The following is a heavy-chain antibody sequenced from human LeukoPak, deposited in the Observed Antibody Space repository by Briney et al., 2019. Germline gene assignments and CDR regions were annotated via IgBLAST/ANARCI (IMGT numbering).Heavy chain of an antibody. CDR3: ARDLRSGSYVGIDY. CDR1: GGSISSSNW. D-gene: IGHD1-26*01. J-gene: IGHJ4*02. CDR2: IYHSGST. V-gene: IGHV4-4*02. Sequence: SGTLSLTCAVSGGSISSSNWWSWVRQPPGKGLEWIGEIYHSGSTNNNPSLKSRVTTSVDKSKNQFSLKLSSVTAADTAVYYCARDLRSGSYVGIDYWGQGTLVTVSS.